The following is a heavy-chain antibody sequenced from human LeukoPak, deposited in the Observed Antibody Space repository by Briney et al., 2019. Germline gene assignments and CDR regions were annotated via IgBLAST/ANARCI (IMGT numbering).Heavy chain of an antibody. CDR1: GGTFSSYA. CDR3: ARAFPNYDSSGYYYYYFDY. CDR2: IIPIFGTA. Sequence: ASVKVSCKASGGTFSSYAISWVRQAPGQGLKWMGGIIPIFGTANYAQKFQGRVTITADESTSTAYMELSSLRSEDTAVYYCARAFPNYDSSGYYYYYFDYWGQGTLVTHSS. J-gene: IGHJ4*02. V-gene: IGHV1-69*01. D-gene: IGHD3-22*01.